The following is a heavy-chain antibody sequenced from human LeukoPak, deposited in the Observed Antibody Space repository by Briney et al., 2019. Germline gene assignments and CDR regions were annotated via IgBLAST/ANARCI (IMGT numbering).Heavy chain of an antibody. CDR1: GFTFSSYA. D-gene: IGHD3-10*01. J-gene: IGHJ6*04. V-gene: IGHV4-38-2*01. CDR2: IYHSGST. CDR3: ARVSMVRGVITGVLDV. Sequence: GSLRLSCAASGFTFSSYAMGWVRQPPGKGLEWIGSIYHSGSTYYNPSLKSRVTISVDTSKNQFSLKLSSVTAADTAVYYCARVSMVRGVITGVLDVWGKGTTVTVSS.